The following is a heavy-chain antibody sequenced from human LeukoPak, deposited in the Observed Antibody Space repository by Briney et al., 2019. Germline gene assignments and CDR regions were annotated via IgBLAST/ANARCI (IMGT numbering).Heavy chain of an antibody. D-gene: IGHD4-11*01. Sequence: GGSLRLSCAASGFTFSSYVMSWVRQAPGKGLEWVSSISGGGGTTHYADSVKGQFTISRDNSKNTLYLQMNSLRAEDTAVYYCASFGTTSTAGYFDYWGQGTLVTVSS. CDR3: ASFGTTSTAGYFDY. CDR2: ISGGGGTT. V-gene: IGHV3-23*01. CDR1: GFTFSSYV. J-gene: IGHJ4*02.